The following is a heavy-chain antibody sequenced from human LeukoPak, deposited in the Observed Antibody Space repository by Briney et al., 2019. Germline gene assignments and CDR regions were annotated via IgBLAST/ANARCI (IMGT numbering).Heavy chain of an antibody. V-gene: IGHV6-1*01. CDR3: AGDGGNQWRGFDY. J-gene: IGHJ4*02. CDR1: VDSVSSNSAA. CDR2: TYYRSKWSN. D-gene: IGHD6-19*01. Sequence: SQTLSLTCVISVDSVSSNSAAWNWIRQSPSRGLEWLVRTYYRSKWSNDYAVSVKSRITINPDTSKNQFSLQLNFVTPEDTAVYYCAGDGGNQWRGFDYWGQGTLVTVSS.